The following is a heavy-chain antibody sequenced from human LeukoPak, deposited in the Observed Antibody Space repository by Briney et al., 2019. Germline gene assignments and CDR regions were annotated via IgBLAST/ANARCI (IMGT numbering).Heavy chain of an antibody. CDR1: GFTFSSYS. J-gene: IGHJ4*02. V-gene: IGHV3-21*01. Sequence: PGGSLRLSCVASGFTFSSYSMNWVRQAPGKGLEWVSSISSSSSYIYYADSVKGRFTISRDNAKNSLYLQMNSLRAEDTAVYYCARPHDSSGYFDYWGQGTLVTVSS. D-gene: IGHD3-22*01. CDR2: ISSSSSYI. CDR3: ARPHDSSGYFDY.